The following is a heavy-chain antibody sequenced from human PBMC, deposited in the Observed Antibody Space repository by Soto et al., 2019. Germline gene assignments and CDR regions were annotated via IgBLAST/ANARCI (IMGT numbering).Heavy chain of an antibody. CDR1: VGSFSYFY. Sequence: QVQLQQSGAGLLKPSETLSLTCTVHVGSFSYFYWRWIRQPPGKGLEWIGEIDRRGSTNYNPSLESRVTISIDTSKTQFSLKLDSVTAADTAVYYCARGGGNPASTNEYWAQGTLVTVSP. CDR3: ARGGGNPASTNEY. V-gene: IGHV4-34*01. J-gene: IGHJ4*02. D-gene: IGHD3-16*01. CDR2: IDRRGST.